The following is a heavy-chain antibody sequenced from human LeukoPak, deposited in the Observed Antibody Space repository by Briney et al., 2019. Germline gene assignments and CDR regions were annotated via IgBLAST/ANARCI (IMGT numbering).Heavy chain of an antibody. CDR1: GYTFTSYD. D-gene: IGHD2-15*01. J-gene: IGHJ5*02. CDR2: MNPNSGNT. V-gene: IGHV1-8*01. CDR3: ARGLWGGYCNGGSCLGFDP. Sequence: ASVKVSCKASGYTFTSYDINWVRQATGQGLEWMGWMNPNSGNTGYAQKFQGRVTMTRNTSISTAYMELSSLRSEDTAVYYCARGLWGGYCNGGSCLGFDPWGQGTLVTVSS.